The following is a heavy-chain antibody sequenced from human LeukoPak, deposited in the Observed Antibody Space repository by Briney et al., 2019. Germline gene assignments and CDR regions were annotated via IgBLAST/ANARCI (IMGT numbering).Heavy chain of an antibody. CDR2: ISGNGGST. D-gene: IGHD3-3*01. CDR1: GLTFSSYA. J-gene: IGHJ4*02. CDR3: AKDGKEWLLFPYYFDY. V-gene: IGHV3-23*01. Sequence: PGGSLRLSCAASGLTFSSYAMSWVRQAPGKGLEWVSAISGNGGSTFYTDSVKGRFTISRDNSKKTLFLQMNSLRAEDTAVYYCAKDGKEWLLFPYYFDYWGQGTLVAVSS.